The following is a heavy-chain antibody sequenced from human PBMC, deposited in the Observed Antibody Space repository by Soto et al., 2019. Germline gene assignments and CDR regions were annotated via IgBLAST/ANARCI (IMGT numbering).Heavy chain of an antibody. CDR3: ARGDLLNYDVSVAYLDY. J-gene: IGHJ4*02. Sequence: QVQLVQSGAEVKKPGASVKVSCKASGYTFTSYAMHWVRQAPGQRLEWMGWINAGNGNTKYSQKFQGRVTITRDTSGSTGYMELSSLRSEDTAVYYGARGDLLNYDVSVAYLDYWGQGTLVTVSS. D-gene: IGHD3-22*01. CDR2: INAGNGNT. CDR1: GYTFTSYA. V-gene: IGHV1-3*01.